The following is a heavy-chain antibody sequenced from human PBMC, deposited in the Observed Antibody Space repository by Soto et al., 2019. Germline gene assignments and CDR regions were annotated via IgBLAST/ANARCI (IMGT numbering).Heavy chain of an antibody. CDR2: INPDGSET. D-gene: IGHD3-16*01. V-gene: IGHV3-7*03. CDR3: ARGGTPIDY. CDR1: EFRFCNLW. J-gene: IGHJ4*02. Sequence: WSLRLSCVASEFRFCNLWMTWVRQASGKGLEFLATINPDGSETYYVESVKGRFTISRDNAKNSVSLHMNSLGAEDTAVYYCARGGTPIDYWGQGT.